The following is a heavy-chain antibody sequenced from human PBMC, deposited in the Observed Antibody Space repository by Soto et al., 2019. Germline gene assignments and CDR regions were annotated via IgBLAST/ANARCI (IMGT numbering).Heavy chain of an antibody. D-gene: IGHD2-2*01. V-gene: IGHV1-69*01. Sequence: QVQLVQSGAEVKKPGSSVKVSCKASGDTFSSYAISWVRQAPGQGLEWMGGIIPIFGTANYAQKFQGRVTLTADESTSTAYMDLSSLRSEDTAVYYCARGVVPAANEEYYFDYWGQGTLVTVSS. CDR1: GDTFSSYA. CDR2: IIPIFGTA. CDR3: ARGVVPAANEEYYFDY. J-gene: IGHJ4*02.